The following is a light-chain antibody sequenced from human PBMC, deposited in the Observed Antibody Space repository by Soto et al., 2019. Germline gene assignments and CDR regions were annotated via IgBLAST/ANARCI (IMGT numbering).Light chain of an antibody. Sequence: QSALAQPPSVSGAPGQRVTISCTGSSSNIGAGYDVHWYRQLPGTAPKLLIYRNTNRPSGVPDRFSGSKSGTSASLAITGLQAEDEADYYCQSCDSSLSGSGVFGTGTKVTVL. V-gene: IGLV1-40*01. J-gene: IGLJ1*01. CDR1: SSNIGAGYD. CDR3: QSCDSSLSGSGV. CDR2: RNT.